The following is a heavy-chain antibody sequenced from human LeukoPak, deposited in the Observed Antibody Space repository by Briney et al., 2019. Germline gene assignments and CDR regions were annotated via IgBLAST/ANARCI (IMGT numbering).Heavy chain of an antibody. D-gene: IGHD4-23*01. CDR3: ARVQPPPTVVTPRYYYYGMDV. CDR1: GFTFSNFE. Sequence: GGPLRLSCAAPGFTFSNFEMYWFPEPPGRGLEWLLYISSSGSTLYSPDSVKARFPISRDNANNSLYLQMNSLRDENTAVYYCARVQPPPTVVTPRYYYYGMDVWGQGTTVTVSS. CDR2: ISSSGSTL. J-gene: IGHJ6*02. V-gene: IGHV3-48*03.